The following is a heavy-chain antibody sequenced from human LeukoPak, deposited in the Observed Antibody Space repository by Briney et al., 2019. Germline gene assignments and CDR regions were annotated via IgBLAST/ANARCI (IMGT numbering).Heavy chain of an antibody. J-gene: IGHJ4*02. Sequence: SETLSLTCAVYGGSFSGYYWSWIRQPPGKGLEWIGEINHSGSTNYNPSLKSRVTISVDTSKNQFSLKLSPVTAADTAVYYCALKSSSGYYRGNYFDYWGQGTLVTVSS. CDR2: INHSGST. V-gene: IGHV4-34*01. D-gene: IGHD3-22*01. CDR1: GGSFSGYY. CDR3: ALKSSSGYYRGNYFDY.